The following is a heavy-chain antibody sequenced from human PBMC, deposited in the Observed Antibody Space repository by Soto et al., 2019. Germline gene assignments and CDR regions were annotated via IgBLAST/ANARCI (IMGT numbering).Heavy chain of an antibody. J-gene: IGHJ6*02. CDR1: VFSFSSYG. V-gene: IGHV3-30*03. CDR3: AGALENPYFYYGLNV. Sequence: GGSLRLSCSASVFSFSSYGMEWFRLAPGKGLEWVAATTYDGGIKHYVDSVKGRFTISRDNSKNTLYLQMNSLRVEDTATYYCAGALENPYFYYGLNVWGQGTTVTVSS. CDR2: TTYDGGIK. D-gene: IGHD1-1*01.